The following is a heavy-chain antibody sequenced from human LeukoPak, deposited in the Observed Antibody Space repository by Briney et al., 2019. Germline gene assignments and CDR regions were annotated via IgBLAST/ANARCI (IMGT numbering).Heavy chain of an antibody. CDR2: TSHDGGKK. V-gene: IGHV3-30*18. D-gene: IGHD1-7*01. J-gene: IGHJ4*02. CDR3: AKDPTGKIGELPPLAS. CDR1: GFTFSNYW. Sequence: PGGSLRLSCAASGFTFSNYWMHWVRQAPGKGLEWVAVTSHDGGKKYYADSVKGRFSISRDNSKNTLYLQMSSLRAEDTAVYYCAKDPTGKIGELPPLASWGQGTLVTVSS.